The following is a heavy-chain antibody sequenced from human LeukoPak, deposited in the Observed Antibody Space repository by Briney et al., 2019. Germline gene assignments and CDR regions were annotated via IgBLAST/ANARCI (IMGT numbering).Heavy chain of an antibody. CDR1: VHSIRLYY. CDR2: NYYSGTT. CDR3: ARGDYYYDSSGSPQYYFDY. V-gene: IGHV4-59*07. J-gene: IGHJ4*02. D-gene: IGHD3-22*01. Sequence: TLALTRAFSVHSIRLYYWSWIPQPPAKALVGGGDNYYSGTTNSNPSLKSRVNISVDTSKNQFSLKLSSVTAADTAVYNCARGDYYYDSSGSPQYYFDYWGPGTLVTVSS.